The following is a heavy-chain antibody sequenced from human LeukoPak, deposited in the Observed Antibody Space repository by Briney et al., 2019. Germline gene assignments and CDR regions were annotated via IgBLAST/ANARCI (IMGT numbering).Heavy chain of an antibody. CDR2: IDPSDSYT. V-gene: IGHV5-10-1*01. J-gene: IGHJ5*02. D-gene: IGHD4-17*01. CDR3: ARHRKFDDYGDSNWFDP. Sequence: GESLKISCKGSGYSFTSYWISWVRQMPGKGLEWMGRIDPSDSYTNYSPSFQGHVTISADESISTAYLQWSSLKAPDTAMYYCARHRKFDDYGDSNWFDPWGQGTLVTVSS. CDR1: GYSFTSYW.